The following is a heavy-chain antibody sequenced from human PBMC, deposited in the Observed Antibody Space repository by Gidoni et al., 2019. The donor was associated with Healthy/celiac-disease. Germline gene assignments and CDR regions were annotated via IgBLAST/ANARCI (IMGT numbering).Heavy chain of an antibody. CDR1: GFTFSSYS. CDR2: ISSRSSTI. CDR3: ARVLPHFDP. J-gene: IGHJ5*02. Sequence: EVQLVESGGGLVQPGGSLRLSCAASGFTFSSYSMNWVRQAPGKGLEWVSYISSRSSTIYYADSVKGRFTISRDNAKNSLYLQMNSLRDKDTAVYYCARVLPHFDPWGQGTLVTVSS. V-gene: IGHV3-48*02.